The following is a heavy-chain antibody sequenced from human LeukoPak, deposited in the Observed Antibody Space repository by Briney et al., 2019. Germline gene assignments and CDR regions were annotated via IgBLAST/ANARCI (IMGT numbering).Heavy chain of an antibody. J-gene: IGHJ4*02. CDR3: ARHNGYTGSSRLYYFDS. CDR1: GDSISSSSFY. V-gene: IGHV4-39*01. D-gene: IGHD5-12*01. Sequence: SETLSLTCTVSGDSISSSSFYGGWIRQPPGKGLEWIGSIYSSGSTHYNPSLKSRVTISVDTSNNQFSLKLRSVTAADTAVFYCARHNGYTGSSRLYYFDSSGQGTLVTVSS. CDR2: IYSSGST.